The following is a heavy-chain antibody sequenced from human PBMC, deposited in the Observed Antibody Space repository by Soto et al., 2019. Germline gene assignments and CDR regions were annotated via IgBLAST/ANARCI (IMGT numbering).Heavy chain of an antibody. D-gene: IGHD6-19*01. CDR1: GGSISSYY. J-gene: IGHJ5*02. CDR2: IYYSGST. Sequence: PSETLSLTCTVSGGSISSYYWSWIRQPPGKGLEWIGYIYYSGSTNYNPSLKSRVTISVDTSKNQFSLKLSSVTAADTAVYYCARQALAVAGTNWFDPWGQGTLVTVSS. V-gene: IGHV4-59*01. CDR3: ARQALAVAGTNWFDP.